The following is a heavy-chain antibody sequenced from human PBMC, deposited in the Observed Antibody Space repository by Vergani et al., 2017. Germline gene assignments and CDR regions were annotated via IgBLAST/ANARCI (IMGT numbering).Heavy chain of an antibody. CDR1: GYTFTGYY. CDR3: ARDAGYCSGCGCFSPRDYYYGMDV. V-gene: IGHV1-2*02. D-gene: IGHD2-15*01. Sequence: QVQLVQSEAEVMKPGASVKVSCKASGYTFTGYYMHWVRQAPGQGLEWMGWINPNSGGTNYAPKFQGRVTMTTDTSISTAYMELSSLRSDDTAVYYCARDAGYCSGCGCFSPRDYYYGMDVWGQGTTVTVSS. CDR2: INPNSGGT. J-gene: IGHJ6*02.